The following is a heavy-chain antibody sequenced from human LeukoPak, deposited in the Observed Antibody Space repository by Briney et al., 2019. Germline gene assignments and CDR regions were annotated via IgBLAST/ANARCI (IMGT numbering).Heavy chain of an antibody. J-gene: IGHJ6*03. D-gene: IGHD4/OR15-4a*01. CDR2: ISAYNGNT. CDR3: ARRGLNYYYYYMDV. Sequence: ASVKVSCKASGYTFTGYYMHWVRQAPGQGLEWMGWISAYNGNTNYAQKLQGRVTMTTDTSTSTAYMELRSLRSDDTAVYYCARRGLNYYYYYMDVWGKGTTVTVSS. CDR1: GYTFTGYY. V-gene: IGHV1-18*04.